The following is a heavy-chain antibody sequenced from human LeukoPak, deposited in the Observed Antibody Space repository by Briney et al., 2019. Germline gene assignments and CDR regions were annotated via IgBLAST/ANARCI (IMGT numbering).Heavy chain of an antibody. J-gene: IGHJ5*02. CDR2: IYYSGST. CDR1: GGSISSGGYY. CDR3: ARGLAAPYYYGSGRSPADWFDP. V-gene: IGHV4-31*03. Sequence: SETLSLTCTVSGGSISSGGYYWSWIRQHRGKGLEWIGYIYYSGSTYYNPSLKSRVTISVDTSKNQFSLKLSSVTAADTAVYYCARGLAAPYYYGSGRSPADWFDPWGQGTLVTVSS. D-gene: IGHD3-10*01.